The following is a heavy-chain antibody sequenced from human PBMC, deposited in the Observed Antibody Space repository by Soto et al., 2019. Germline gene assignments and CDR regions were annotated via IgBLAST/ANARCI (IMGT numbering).Heavy chain of an antibody. CDR1: GVTFSSET. Sequence: QVQLVQSGADVKKPGSSVKVSCQASGVTFSSETLGWVRQAPGQGLEWVGGIIPLFGTAEYSQKFEDRITITADESTNTVYMDLRSLTSEDTAIYYCARTAPMDAGDKYYYDFWGQGALVTVSS. V-gene: IGHV1-69*01. CDR2: IIPLFGTA. D-gene: IGHD3-16*01. CDR3: ARTAPMDAGDKYYYDF. J-gene: IGHJ4*02.